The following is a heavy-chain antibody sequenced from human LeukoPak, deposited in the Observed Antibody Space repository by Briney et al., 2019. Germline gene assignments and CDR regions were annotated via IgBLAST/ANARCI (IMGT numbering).Heavy chain of an antibody. J-gene: IGHJ6*04. D-gene: IGHD3-10*01. CDR2: INYSGST. CDR3: ARGPRITMVRGAIRVPLDV. V-gene: IGHV4-34*01. Sequence: SETLSLTCAVYGGSFSGYYWSWIRQPPGKGLEWIGEINYSGSTNYNPSLKSRVTISVDTSKNQFSLKLSSVTAADTAVYYCARGPRITMVRGAIRVPLDVWGKGTTVTVSS. CDR1: GGSFSGYY.